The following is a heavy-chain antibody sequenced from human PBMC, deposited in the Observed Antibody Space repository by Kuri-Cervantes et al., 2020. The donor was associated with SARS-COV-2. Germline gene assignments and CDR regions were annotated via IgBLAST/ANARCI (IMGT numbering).Heavy chain of an antibody. V-gene: IGHV1-2*04. D-gene: IGHD3-22*01. CDR1: GYIFTGYY. CDR2: INPNSGGT. J-gene: IGHJ6*02. Sequence: ASVKDSCKASGYIFTGYYMHWVRQAPGQGLEWMGWINPNSGGTNYAQKFQGWVTMTRDTSISTAYKELSRMRSDDTAVYYCARDLVSSGYGYYYYGMDVWGQGTTVTVSS. CDR3: ARDLVSSGYGYYYYGMDV.